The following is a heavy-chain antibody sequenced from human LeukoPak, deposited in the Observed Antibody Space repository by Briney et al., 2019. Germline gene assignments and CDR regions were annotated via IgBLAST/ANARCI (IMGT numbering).Heavy chain of an antibody. J-gene: IGHJ4*02. D-gene: IGHD4-17*01. Sequence: GGSLRLSCAASGFTFSNAWLNWVRQAPGKGLEWVGRIKSKTDGGTKDYAAPVKGRFTISRDDSKNALYLQMDSLKTEDTAVYYCTTSIYGYFDFWGQGTLVTVSS. CDR1: GFTFSNAW. CDR2: IKSKTDGGTK. V-gene: IGHV3-15*01. CDR3: TTSIYGYFDF.